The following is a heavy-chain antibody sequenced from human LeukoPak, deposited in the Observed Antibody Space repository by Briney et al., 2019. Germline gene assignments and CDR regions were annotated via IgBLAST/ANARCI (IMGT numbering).Heavy chain of an antibody. CDR1: GFTFSSYW. V-gene: IGHV3-7*01. CDR3: ARSGYYDSSGYYQNWFDP. J-gene: IGHJ5*02. Sequence: GRSLRLSCAASGFTFSSYWMSWVRQAPGKGLEWVANIKQDGSEKYYVDSVKGRFTISRDNAKNSLYLQMNSLRAEDTAVYYCARSGYYDSSGYYQNWFDPWGQGTLVTVSS. CDR2: IKQDGSEK. D-gene: IGHD3-22*01.